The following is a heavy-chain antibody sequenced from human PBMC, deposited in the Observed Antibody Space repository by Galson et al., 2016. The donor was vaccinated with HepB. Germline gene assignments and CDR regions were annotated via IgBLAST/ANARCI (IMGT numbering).Heavy chain of an antibody. CDR1: GFSFSSYA. Sequence: SLRLSCAASGFSFSSYAMNWVRQAPGKGLEWIAYITRSADLIYYADSVRGRFIISRDNAKRSLYLQMHSLRDEDTAVYYCARDGLVSDCGGDCYAVHFDFWGQGTLVTVSS. V-gene: IGHV3-48*03. CDR3: ARDGLVSDCGGDCYAVHFDF. J-gene: IGHJ4*02. CDR2: ITRSADLI. D-gene: IGHD2-21*02.